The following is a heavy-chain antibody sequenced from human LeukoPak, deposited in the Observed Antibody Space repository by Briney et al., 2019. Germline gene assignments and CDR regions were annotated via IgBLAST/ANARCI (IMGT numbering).Heavy chain of an antibody. CDR1: GGSISGYY. V-gene: IGHV4-59*01. D-gene: IGHD2/OR15-2a*01. J-gene: IGHJ5*02. Sequence: SETLSLTCTVSGGSISGYYWNCIRQPPGKGLEWIGYIYYTGSTNYNPSLESRVTISMDTSKNQFSLKLRSVTAADTALYYCARGTGCGYFYFQAWGQRTLVTVSS. CDR3: ARGTGCGYFYFQA. CDR2: IYYTGST.